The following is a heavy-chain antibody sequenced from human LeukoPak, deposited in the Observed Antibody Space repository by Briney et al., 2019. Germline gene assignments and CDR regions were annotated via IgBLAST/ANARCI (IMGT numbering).Heavy chain of an antibody. J-gene: IGHJ6*03. CDR2: ISGSGGST. V-gene: IGHV3-23*01. CDR1: GFTFSSYA. Sequence: PGGSLRLSCAASGFTFSSYAMSWVRQAPGKGLERVSAISGSGGSTYYADSVKGRFTISRDNSKNTLYLQMNSLRAEDTAVYYCAKELLEQYYYYYYMDVWGKGTTVTVSS. D-gene: IGHD2-21*01. CDR3: AKELLEQYYYYYYMDV.